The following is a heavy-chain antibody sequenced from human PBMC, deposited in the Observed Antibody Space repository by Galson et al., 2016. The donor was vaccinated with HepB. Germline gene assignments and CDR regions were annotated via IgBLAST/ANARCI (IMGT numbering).Heavy chain of an antibody. CDR1: GDSVSSNFAA. D-gene: IGHD6-19*01. J-gene: IGHJ6*02. CDR3: ARDTPWLAGGYYYYVMDV. CDR2: TYYRSKWYN. V-gene: IGHV6-1*01. Sequence: CAISGDSVSSNFAAWNWIRQSPSRGLEWLGKTYYRSKWYNDYAVSVKSRITINPDTSKSQFSLQLNSVTPEDTAVYYCARDTPWLAGGYYYYVMDVWGQGTTVIVS.